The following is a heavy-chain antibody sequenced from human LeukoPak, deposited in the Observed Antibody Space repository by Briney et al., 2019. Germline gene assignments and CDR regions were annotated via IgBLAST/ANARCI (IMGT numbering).Heavy chain of an antibody. D-gene: IGHD3-22*01. J-gene: IGHJ3*02. V-gene: IGHV4-34*01. CDR1: GGSFSGYY. Sequence: KSSETLSLTCAVYGGSFSGYYWSWIRQPPGKGLEWIGEINHSGSTNYNPSLKSRVTISVDTSKNQFSLKLSSVTAADTAVYYCPRGPTKRIYYDSSGYYRKKTDAFDIWGQGTMVTVSS. CDR2: INHSGST. CDR3: PRGPTKRIYYDSSGYYRKKTDAFDI.